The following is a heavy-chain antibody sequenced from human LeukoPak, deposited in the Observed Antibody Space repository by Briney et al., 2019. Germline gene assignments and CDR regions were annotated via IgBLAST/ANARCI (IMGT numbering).Heavy chain of an antibody. CDR3: ARRATWGHYYYYYMDV. CDR2: INWNGGST. J-gene: IGHJ6*03. V-gene: IGHV3-20*01. Sequence: GGSLRLSCAASGFTFSSYGMSWVRQAPGKGLEWVSGINWNGGSTGYADSVKGRFTISRDNAKNSLYLQMNSLRAEDTALYHCARRATWGHYYYYYMDVWGKGTTVTISS. CDR1: GFTFSSYG. D-gene: IGHD1-26*01.